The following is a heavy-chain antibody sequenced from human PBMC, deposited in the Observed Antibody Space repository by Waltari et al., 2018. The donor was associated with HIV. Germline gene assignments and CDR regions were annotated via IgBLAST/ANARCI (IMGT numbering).Heavy chain of an antibody. CDR3: ARPGLAYCGGDCYYHF. Sequence: VQLVQSGTEVKKPGESLTISCKATGYRVTTYWLAWVSQRPGKGLEWMGIVYPGDAETRYSPSCEGQVTISVDKSIATAYLQWSSLKASDSAVYYCARPGLAYCGGDCYYHFWGQGTLVSVSS. V-gene: IGHV5-51*01. CDR2: VYPGDAET. D-gene: IGHD2-21*02. J-gene: IGHJ4*02. CDR1: GYRVTTYW.